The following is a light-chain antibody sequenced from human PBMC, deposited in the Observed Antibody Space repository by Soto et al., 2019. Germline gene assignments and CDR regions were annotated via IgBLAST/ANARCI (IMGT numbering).Light chain of an antibody. CDR2: DAS. CDR3: QQYGSSGT. Sequence: DIQMTQSPSTLSASVGDRVTITCRASQSISSWLAWYQQKPGKAPKLLIYDASSLESGVPSRFSGSGSGTEFTLTISSLQPDDSATYYCQQYGSSGTFGQGTKVDI. CDR1: QSISSW. V-gene: IGKV1-5*01. J-gene: IGKJ1*01.